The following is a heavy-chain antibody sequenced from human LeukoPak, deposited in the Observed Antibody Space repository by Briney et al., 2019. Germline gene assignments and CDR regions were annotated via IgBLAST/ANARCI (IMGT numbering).Heavy chain of an antibody. J-gene: IGHJ5*02. D-gene: IGHD3-10*01. Sequence: NPSETLSLTCTVSGGSISSYYWSWIRQPPGKGLEWIGYIYYSGSTNYNPSLKSRVTISVDTSKNQFPLKLSSVTAADTAVYYCARASWSPGTYNWFDPWGQGTLVTVSS. CDR3: ARASWSPGTYNWFDP. CDR1: GGSISSYY. V-gene: IGHV4-59*01. CDR2: IYYSGST.